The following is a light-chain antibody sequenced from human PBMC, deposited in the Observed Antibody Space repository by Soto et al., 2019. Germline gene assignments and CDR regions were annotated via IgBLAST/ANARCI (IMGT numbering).Light chain of an antibody. CDR1: SSNIGNNY. V-gene: IGLV1-51*02. Sequence: QYVRTQPPSVSEAPGQKVTISCSRNSSNIGNNYVSWYQQLPGTAPKLLIYENNKRPSGIPDRFSGSKSGTSATLGITGLRTGDEADYYCGTWDSSLSAREVFGTGTKVTVL. J-gene: IGLJ1*01. CDR2: ENN. CDR3: GTWDSSLSAREV.